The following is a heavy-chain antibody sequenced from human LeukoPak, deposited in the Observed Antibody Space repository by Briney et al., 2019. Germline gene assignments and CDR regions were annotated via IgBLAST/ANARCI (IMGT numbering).Heavy chain of an antibody. D-gene: IGHD3-10*01. CDR1: GFTFSSYA. V-gene: IGHV3-23*01. J-gene: IGHJ4*02. CDR3: AKGHYPDDFYGSGTYYFDY. CDR2: ISGSGGST. Sequence: GGSLRLSCAASGFTFSSYAMSWVRQAPGKGLEWVSAISGSGGSTYYADSVKGRFTISRDNSKNTLYLQMNSLRAEDTAVYYCAKGHYPDDFYGSGTYYFDYWGQGTLVTVSS.